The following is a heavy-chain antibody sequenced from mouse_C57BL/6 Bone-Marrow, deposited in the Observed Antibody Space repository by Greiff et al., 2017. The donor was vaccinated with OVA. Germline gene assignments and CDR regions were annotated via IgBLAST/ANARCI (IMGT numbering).Heavy chain of an antibody. CDR1: GFTFSSYG. J-gene: IGHJ2*01. CDR2: ISSGGSYT. CDR3: ARHYYGSSYY. D-gene: IGHD1-1*01. V-gene: IGHV5-6*02. Sequence: DVMLVESGGDLVKPGGSLKLSCAASGFTFSSYGMSWVRQTPDKRLEWVATISSGGSYTYYPDSVKGRFTISGDNAKNTLYLQMSSLKSEDTAMYYCARHYYGSSYYWGQGTTLTVSS.